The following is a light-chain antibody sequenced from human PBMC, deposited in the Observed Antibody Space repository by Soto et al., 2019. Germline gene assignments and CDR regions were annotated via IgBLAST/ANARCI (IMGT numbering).Light chain of an antibody. CDR3: QQRSNWPIT. J-gene: IGKJ5*01. CDR2: DAS. V-gene: IGKV3-11*01. CDR1: QSLSSY. Sequence: EIVLTQSPGTLSLSPGERATLSCRASQSLSSYLAWYQQKPGQAPRLLIYDASNRATGIPARFSASGSGTDFTLTISSLEPEDFAVYYCQQRSNWPITFGQGTRLEIK.